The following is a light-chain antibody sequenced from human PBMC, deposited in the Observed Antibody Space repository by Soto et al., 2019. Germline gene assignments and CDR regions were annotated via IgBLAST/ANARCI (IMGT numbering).Light chain of an antibody. V-gene: IGLV2-8*01. CDR3: SSYAGSNNLV. CDR1: SSDVGGYNY. J-gene: IGLJ2*01. Sequence: PPSASGSPGQSVTISCTGTSSDVGGYNYVSWYQQHPGKAPKLMIYEVSKRPSGVPDRFSGSKSGNTASLTVSGLQAEDEADYYCSSYAGSNNLVFGGGTQLTVL. CDR2: EVS.